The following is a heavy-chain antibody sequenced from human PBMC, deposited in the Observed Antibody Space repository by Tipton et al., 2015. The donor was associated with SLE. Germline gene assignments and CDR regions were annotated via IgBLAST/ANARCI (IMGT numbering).Heavy chain of an antibody. Sequence: TLSLTCTVSGGSISSGSYYWSWIRQPAGKGLEWIGYIYTSGSTNYNPSLKSRVTISVDTYKNQFSLKLSSVTAADTAVYYCARDGGAYCGGDCYSDAVDIWGQGTIVTVSS. V-gene: IGHV4-61*09. CDR1: GGSISSGSYY. D-gene: IGHD2-21*02. CDR2: IYTSGST. CDR3: ARDGGAYCGGDCYSDAVDI. J-gene: IGHJ3*02.